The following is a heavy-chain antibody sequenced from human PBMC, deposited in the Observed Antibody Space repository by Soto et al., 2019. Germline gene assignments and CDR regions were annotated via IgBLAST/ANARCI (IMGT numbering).Heavy chain of an antibody. Sequence: GSLRLSCAASGFTFSSYEMNWVRQAPGKGLEWVSYISSSGSTIYYADSVKGRFTISRDNAKNSLYLQMNSLRAEDTAVYYCASINPTDYYDSSVGMDVWGQGTTVTVSS. CDR3: ASINPTDYYDSSVGMDV. D-gene: IGHD3-22*01. J-gene: IGHJ6*02. CDR1: GFTFSSYE. V-gene: IGHV3-48*03. CDR2: ISSSGSTI.